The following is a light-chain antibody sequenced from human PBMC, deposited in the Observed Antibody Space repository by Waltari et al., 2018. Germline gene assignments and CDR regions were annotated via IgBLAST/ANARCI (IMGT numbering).Light chain of an antibody. CDR2: EVI. J-gene: IGLJ2*01. CDR1: SNNVGSYDL. CDR3: QSFDNMLSGGVV. V-gene: IGLV2-23*02. Sequence: QSALTQPASVSGSPGQSITISCTGTSNNVGSYDLVSWYQFRPGEVPKLLIYEVIKRASGVSDRFSGSKSDNTASLTISRLQAEDEADYFCQSFDNMLSGGVVFGGGTKLAVL.